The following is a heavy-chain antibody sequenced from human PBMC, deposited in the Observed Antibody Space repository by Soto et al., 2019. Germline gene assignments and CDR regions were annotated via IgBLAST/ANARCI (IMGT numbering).Heavy chain of an antibody. CDR2: ISWNSGSI. Sequence: GGSLTLSCAASGFTFDDYAMHWVRQAPGKGLEWVSGISWNSGSIGYADSVKGRFTISRDNAKNSLYLQMNSLRAEDTALCYCAKDYGSGMKNYYYMDVLCKGTTVTVSS. D-gene: IGHD3-10*01. CDR1: GFTFDDYA. CDR3: AKDYGSGMKNYYYMDV. J-gene: IGHJ6*03. V-gene: IGHV3-9*01.